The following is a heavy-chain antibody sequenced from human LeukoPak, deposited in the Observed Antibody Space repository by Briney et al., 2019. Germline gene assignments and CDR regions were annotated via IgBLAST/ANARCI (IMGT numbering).Heavy chain of an antibody. Sequence: GASVKVSCKASGYTFTSSDINWVRQATGQGLEWMGWMNPNSGNTGYAQKFQGRVTITTNTSIRTAYMELSSLRSEDTAVYYCARADQWDGYKYYFDYWGQGSLVTVSS. CDR1: GYTFTSSD. D-gene: IGHD5-24*01. V-gene: IGHV1-8*03. CDR2: MNPNSGNT. CDR3: ARADQWDGYKYYFDY. J-gene: IGHJ4*02.